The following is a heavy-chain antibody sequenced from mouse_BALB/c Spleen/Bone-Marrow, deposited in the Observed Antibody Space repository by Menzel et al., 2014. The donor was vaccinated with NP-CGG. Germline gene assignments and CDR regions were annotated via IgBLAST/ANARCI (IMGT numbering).Heavy chain of an antibody. CDR1: GFTFSSFG. Sequence: VMLVESGGGLVQPGGSRKLSCAASGFTFSSFGMHWVRQAPEKGLEWVAYISSGSSTVYYADKVMGRFTISRDSPKNTLFLQRTSLRSEDTAMYYCARSGSSSGYFDYWGQGTTLTVSS. CDR2: ISSGSSTV. V-gene: IGHV5-17*02. J-gene: IGHJ2*01. CDR3: ARSGSSSGYFDY. D-gene: IGHD1-1*01.